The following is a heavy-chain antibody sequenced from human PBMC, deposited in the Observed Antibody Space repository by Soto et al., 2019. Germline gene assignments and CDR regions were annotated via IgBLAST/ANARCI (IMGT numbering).Heavy chain of an antibody. V-gene: IGHV1-18*01. J-gene: IGHJ4*02. CDR2: VSSYNGNT. D-gene: IGHD3-10*01. Sequence: QVQLVQSGPEVKKPGASVTVSCKTSGYTFTDHGIDWVRQAPGQGLEWVGWVSSYNGNTNYAYNLTDRVIMTTDASTSTAYMELRGLRSDDTAVYYCAREVEGSYSPADFWGQGTPVTVSS. CDR1: GYTFTDHG. CDR3: AREVEGSYSPADF.